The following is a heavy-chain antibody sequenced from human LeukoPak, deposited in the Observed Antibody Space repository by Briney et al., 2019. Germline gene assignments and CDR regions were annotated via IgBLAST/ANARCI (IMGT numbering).Heavy chain of an antibody. D-gene: IGHD2/OR15-2a*01. CDR1: GFTFSNHA. V-gene: IGHV3-30*04. CDR3: ARGLMGYCNSIKCRLPDY. Sequence: PGGSLRLSCAAAGFTFSNHAMYWVRQAPGKGLEWVAVISYDGSNKFYADAVKGRFTISRDSSKNTLNLQMDNLRHEDTAVYYCARGLMGYCNSIKCRLPDYWGRGTLVTVSS. J-gene: IGHJ4*02. CDR2: ISYDGSNK.